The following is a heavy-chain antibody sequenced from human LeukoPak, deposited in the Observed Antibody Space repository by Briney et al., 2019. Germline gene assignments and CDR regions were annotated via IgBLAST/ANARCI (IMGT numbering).Heavy chain of an antibody. CDR1: GFTFTSFS. V-gene: IGHV3-21*01. J-gene: IGHJ4*02. CDR2: INTVATYI. Sequence: GGSLRLSCAASGFTFTSFSFNWVRQAPGKGLEWVSSINTVATYIYYADSVRGRFTISRDNAKNSVYLLMDSLRAEDTGVYYCARLRRNGDSGGFYYYYDYWGQGTLVTVSS. CDR3: ARLRRNGDSGGFYYYYDY. D-gene: IGHD3-22*01.